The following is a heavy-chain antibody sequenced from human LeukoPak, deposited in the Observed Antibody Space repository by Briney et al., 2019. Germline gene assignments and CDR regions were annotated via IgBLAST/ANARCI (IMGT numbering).Heavy chain of an antibody. V-gene: IGHV3-53*04. J-gene: IGHJ4*02. Sequence: GSLKLSCAASGFTVSSNYMSWGRQAPGKGLEWVSVIYSGGSTYYADSVKGRFTISRHNSRNTLYLQMNSLRAEDTAVYYCASGTAMVTGFDYWGQGTLVTVSS. D-gene: IGHD5-18*01. CDR2: IYSGGST. CDR3: ASGTAMVTGFDY. CDR1: GFTVSSNY.